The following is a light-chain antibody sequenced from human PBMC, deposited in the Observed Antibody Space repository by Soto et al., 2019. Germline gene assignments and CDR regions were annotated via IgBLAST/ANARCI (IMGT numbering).Light chain of an antibody. Sequence: DIQMTQSPSTLSASVGNRVTITCRASQSISSWLAWYQQKPGKAPKLLIYKASSLESGVPSRFSGSGSGTEFTLTISSPQPDDVATYYCQQYNSYSRTFGQGTKVDIK. CDR3: QQYNSYSRT. CDR2: KAS. J-gene: IGKJ1*01. CDR1: QSISSW. V-gene: IGKV1-5*03.